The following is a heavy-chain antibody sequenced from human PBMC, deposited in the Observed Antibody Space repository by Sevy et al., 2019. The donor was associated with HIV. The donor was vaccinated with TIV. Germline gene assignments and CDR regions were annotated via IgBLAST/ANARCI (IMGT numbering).Heavy chain of an antibody. V-gene: IGHV3-30*02. Sequence: GGSLRLSCAASGFTFSSYGMHWVHQAPGKGLEWVAFIWYDGSNKYYADSVKGRFTISRDNSKNTLYLQMNSLRAEDTSVYYCAKTIEYYYASSGYYYPDYWGQGTLVTVS. CDR3: AKTIEYYYASSGYYYPDY. CDR1: GFTFSSYG. D-gene: IGHD3-22*01. J-gene: IGHJ4*02. CDR2: IWYDGSNK.